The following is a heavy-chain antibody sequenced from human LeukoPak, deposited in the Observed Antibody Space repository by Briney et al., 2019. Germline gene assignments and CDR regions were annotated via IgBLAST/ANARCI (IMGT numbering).Heavy chain of an antibody. CDR1: GFTFSDHA. CDR3: VRQKKSHGNFDY. Sequence: GGSLRLSCAASGFTFSDHAVHWVRQAPGKGLEWVSAVGIAADTFYPGSVKGRFTISRENAKNSLYLQMNSLRVEDTAVYYCVRQKKSHGNFDYWGQGTLVTVSS. CDR2: VGIAADT. J-gene: IGHJ4*02. V-gene: IGHV3-13*01. D-gene: IGHD1-26*01.